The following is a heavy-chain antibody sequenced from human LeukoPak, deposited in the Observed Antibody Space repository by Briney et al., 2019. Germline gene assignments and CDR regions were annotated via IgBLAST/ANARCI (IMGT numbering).Heavy chain of an antibody. J-gene: IGHJ4*02. V-gene: IGHV1-24*01. D-gene: IGHD3-10*01. Sequence: ASVKVSCKVSGYTLTELSMHWVRQAPGKGLEWMGGFDPEDGETIYAQKFQGRVTMTEDTSTDTAYMELSSLRSEDTAVYYCATARKLWFGELFSNLFDYWGQGTLVTVSS. CDR2: FDPEDGET. CDR3: ATARKLWFGELFSNLFDY. CDR1: GYTLTELS.